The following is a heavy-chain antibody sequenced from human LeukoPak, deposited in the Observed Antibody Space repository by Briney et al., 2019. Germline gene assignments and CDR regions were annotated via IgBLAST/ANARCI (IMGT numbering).Heavy chain of an antibody. CDR1: GGSISGYY. CDR3: ARGELTGDPDDVFDI. Sequence: PSETLSLTCTVSGGSISGYYWSWIRQPPGKGLEWIGYIYYSGSTNYNPSLKSRVTISVDTSKNQFSLKLSSVTAADTAVYYCARGELTGDPDDVFDIWGKGTMVTVFS. J-gene: IGHJ3*02. V-gene: IGHV4-59*08. D-gene: IGHD7-27*01. CDR2: IYYSGST.